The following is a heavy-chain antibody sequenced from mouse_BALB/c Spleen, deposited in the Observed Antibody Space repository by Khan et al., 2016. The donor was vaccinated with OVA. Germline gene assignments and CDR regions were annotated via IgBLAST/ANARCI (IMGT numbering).Heavy chain of an antibody. CDR1: GYTFTNYW. D-gene: IGHD1-1*01. J-gene: IGHJ4*01. CDR3: TREGTTVDAMDY. Sequence: QVQLQQPGAELVRPGASVKLSCKASGYTFTNYWINWVKQRPGQGLEWIGNIYPSDSYTNYNQKFRNKATLTVDKSSSTAYIQLSSPTSEDSAVYYWTREGTTVDAMDYWGQGTSVTVSS. V-gene: IGHV1-69*02. CDR2: IYPSDSYT.